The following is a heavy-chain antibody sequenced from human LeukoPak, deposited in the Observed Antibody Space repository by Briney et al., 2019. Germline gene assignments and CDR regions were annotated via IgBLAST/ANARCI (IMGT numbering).Heavy chain of an antibody. CDR1: GGSFSGYY. Sequence: PSQTLSLTCAVYGGSFSGYYWSWIRQPPGKGLEWIGEINHSGSTNYNPSLKSRVTISVDTSKNKFSLKLSYVTAADTAMYYCARDKLVGYYCGMDVWGQGTTVTVSS. CDR2: INHSGST. J-gene: IGHJ6*02. CDR3: ARDKLVGYYCGMDV. D-gene: IGHD2-2*01. V-gene: IGHV4-34*01.